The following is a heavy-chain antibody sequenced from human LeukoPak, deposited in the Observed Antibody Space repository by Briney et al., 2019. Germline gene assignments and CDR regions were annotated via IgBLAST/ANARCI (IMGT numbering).Heavy chain of an antibody. Sequence: ALVKVSCKASGYTFTGYYMHWVRQAPGQGLEWMGWINPNSGRTNYAQKFQGRVTMTRDTSISTAYMELSRLRSDDTAVYYCAREYSGSDSGGYFDYWGQGTLVTVSS. CDR2: INPNSGRT. D-gene: IGHD5-12*01. V-gene: IGHV1-2*02. J-gene: IGHJ4*02. CDR1: GYTFTGYY. CDR3: AREYSGSDSGGYFDY.